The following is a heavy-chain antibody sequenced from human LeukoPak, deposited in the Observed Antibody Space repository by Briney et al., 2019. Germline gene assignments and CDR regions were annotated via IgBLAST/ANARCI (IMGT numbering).Heavy chain of an antibody. CDR2: ISGSGGST. D-gene: IGHD3-22*01. V-gene: IGHV3-23*01. J-gene: IGHJ4*02. CDR3: TTDGGTMIVVVITAFDY. CDR1: GFTFSSYA. Sequence: GGSLRLSCAASGFTFSSYAMSWVRQAPGKGLEWVSAISGSGGSTYYADSVKGRFTISRDNSKNTLYLQMNSLKTEDTAVYYCTTDGGTMIVVVITAFDYWGQGTLVTVSS.